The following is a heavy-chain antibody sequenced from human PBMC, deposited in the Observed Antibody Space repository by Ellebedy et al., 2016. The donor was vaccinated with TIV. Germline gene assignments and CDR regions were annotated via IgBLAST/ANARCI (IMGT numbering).Heavy chain of an antibody. CDR2: IYYSGST. CDR3: ARWNEGCDY. Sequence: GSLRLXXTVSGGSINNFYWSWIRQPPGKGLECIGYIYYSGSTNYNPSLKSRVTISVDMSKNQLSLKLRSVTAADTAVYYCARWNEGCDYWGQGTLVTVSS. D-gene: IGHD1-1*01. J-gene: IGHJ4*02. V-gene: IGHV4-59*01. CDR1: GGSINNFY.